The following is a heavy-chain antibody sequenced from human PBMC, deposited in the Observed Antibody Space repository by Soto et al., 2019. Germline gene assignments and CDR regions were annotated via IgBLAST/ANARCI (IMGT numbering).Heavy chain of an antibody. V-gene: IGHV3-23*01. D-gene: IGHD1-1*01. CDR2: ISGSGGST. CDR3: ATGAGSRPFDF. CDR1: GFTFSSYA. J-gene: IGHJ4*02. Sequence: GGSLRLSCTASGFTFSSYAMNWVRQAPGKGLEWVSVISGSGGSTYYADSVKGRFTISRDNSKNKLYLQMNSLRAEDTAVYYCATGAGSRPFDFWGQGTLVTVSS.